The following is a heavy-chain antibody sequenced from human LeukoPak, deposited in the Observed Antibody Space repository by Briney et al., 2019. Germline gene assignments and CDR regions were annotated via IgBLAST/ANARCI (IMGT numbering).Heavy chain of an antibody. CDR3: ARDRVEYSSSAGDY. Sequence: SVTVSFKASGGTFSSYAISWVRQAPGQGREWMGRIIPILGIANYAQKFQGRVTITGDKSTSTAYMELSRLRSEDTAVYYCARDRVEYSSSAGDYWGQGTLVTVSS. CDR1: GGTFSSYA. CDR2: IIPILGIA. J-gene: IGHJ4*02. V-gene: IGHV1-69*04. D-gene: IGHD6-6*01.